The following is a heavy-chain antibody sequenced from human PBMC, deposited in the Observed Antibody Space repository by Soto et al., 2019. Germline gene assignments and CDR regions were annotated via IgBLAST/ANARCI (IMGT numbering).Heavy chain of an antibody. J-gene: IGHJ6*02. V-gene: IGHV1-69*01. CDR3: ARSQGSSTSLEIYYYYYYGMDV. D-gene: IGHD2-2*01. Sequence: QVQLVQSGAEVKKPGSSVKVSCKASGGTFSSYAISWVRQAPGQGLEWMGGIIPISDTTNYAQKFQGRVTITADESTSTASMELSSLRSEDTAVYYCARSQGSSTSLEIYYYYYYGMDVWGQGTTVTVPS. CDR2: IIPISDTT. CDR1: GGTFSSYA.